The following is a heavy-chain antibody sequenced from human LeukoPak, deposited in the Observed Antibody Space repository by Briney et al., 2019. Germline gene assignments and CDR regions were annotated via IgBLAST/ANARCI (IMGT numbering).Heavy chain of an antibody. Sequence: GGSLRLSCAASGFTFSSYAMTWVRQAPGKGLEWVSTISGSGANTFNADSVKGRFTISRDNSKNTLYLQMNSLRAEDTAVYYCAKDIALGRWPTGYFDYWGQGTLVTVSS. D-gene: IGHD1-1*01. V-gene: IGHV3-23*01. CDR3: AKDIALGRWPTGYFDY. CDR1: GFTFSSYA. J-gene: IGHJ4*02. CDR2: ISGSGANT.